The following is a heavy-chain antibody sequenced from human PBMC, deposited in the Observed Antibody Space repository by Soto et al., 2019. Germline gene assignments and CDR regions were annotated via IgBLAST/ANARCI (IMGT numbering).Heavy chain of an antibody. Sequence: VHLVESGGGVVQPGGSLRLSCAASASIFKGHGMHWVRQAPGKGLEWVAIIRFDGSDEHYGDSVEGRFTISRDNSKNMLYLQMNSLRVEDTAVYYCARDGVGATTFFGFLDYWGQGTLVTVSS. CDR1: ASIFKGHG. D-gene: IGHD1-26*01. CDR3: ARDGVGATTFFGFLDY. V-gene: IGHV3-33*08. CDR2: IRFDGSDE. J-gene: IGHJ4*02.